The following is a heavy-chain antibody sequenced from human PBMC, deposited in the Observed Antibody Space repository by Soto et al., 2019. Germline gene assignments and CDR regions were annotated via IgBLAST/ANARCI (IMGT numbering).Heavy chain of an antibody. CDR1: GYTFTSYG. CDR2: ISAYNGNT. V-gene: IGHV1-18*01. CDR3: ARGLSGVAGSRDDAFDI. Sequence: ASVKVSCKASGYTFTSYGISWVRQAPGQGLEWMGWISAYNGNTNYAQKLQGRVTMTTDTSTTTAYMELRSLRSDDTAVYYCARGLSGVAGSRDDAFDIWGQGTMVTVSS. J-gene: IGHJ3*02. D-gene: IGHD6-19*01.